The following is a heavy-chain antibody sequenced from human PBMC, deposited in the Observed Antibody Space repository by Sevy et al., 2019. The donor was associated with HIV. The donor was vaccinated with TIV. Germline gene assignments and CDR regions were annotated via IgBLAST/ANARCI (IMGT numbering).Heavy chain of an antibody. Sequence: ASVKVSCKASGYTFTGHYMHWVRQAPGQGLEWMGWINPNSGSTDYSQKFQGRVTLTRDTSISTAYLELSRLTSDDTAVYYCARVFPYCSGGNRYSPYDAFDIWGQGTMVTVSS. D-gene: IGHD2-15*01. V-gene: IGHV1-2*02. J-gene: IGHJ3*02. CDR2: INPNSGST. CDR3: ARVFPYCSGGNRYSPYDAFDI. CDR1: GYTFTGHY.